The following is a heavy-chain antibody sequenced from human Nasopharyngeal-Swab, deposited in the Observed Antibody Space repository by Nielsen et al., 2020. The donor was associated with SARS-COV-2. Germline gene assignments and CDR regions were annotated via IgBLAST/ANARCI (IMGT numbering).Heavy chain of an antibody. Sequence: GGSLRLSCAASGSTFSSYEMNWVRQVPGKGLEWVSYISSSGSTIYYADSVKGRFTISRDNAKNSLYLQMNSLRAEDTAVYYCARERDGMDVWGQGTTVTVSS. V-gene: IGHV3-48*03. CDR1: GSTFSSYE. CDR2: ISSSGSTI. CDR3: ARERDGMDV. J-gene: IGHJ6*02.